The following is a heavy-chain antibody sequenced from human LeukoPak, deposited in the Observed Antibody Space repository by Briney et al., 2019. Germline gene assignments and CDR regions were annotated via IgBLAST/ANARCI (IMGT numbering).Heavy chain of an antibody. D-gene: IGHD6-13*01. CDR1: GYSFTSYW. V-gene: IGHV5-51*01. Sequence: GESLKISCKGSGYSFTSYWIGWVRQMPGKGLEWMGIIYPGDSDTRYSPSFQGQVTISADKSISTAYLQWSSLKASDTAMYYCARHSEIGYSSSWKGWFDPWGQGTLVTVSS. J-gene: IGHJ5*02. CDR3: ARHSEIGYSSSWKGWFDP. CDR2: IYPGDSDT.